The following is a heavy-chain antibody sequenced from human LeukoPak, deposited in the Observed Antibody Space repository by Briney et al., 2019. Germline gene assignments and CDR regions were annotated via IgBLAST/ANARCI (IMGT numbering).Heavy chain of an antibody. J-gene: IGHJ4*02. V-gene: IGHV3-21*01. CDR1: GFTFSSYS. Sequence: GGSLRLSCAASGFTFSSYSMNWVRQAPGKGLEWVSSISNSSSYIYYADSVKGRFTISRDNAKNSLYLQMNSLRAEDTAVYYCARDHDILTGYSDYWGQGTLVTVSS. CDR2: ISNSSSYI. CDR3: ARDHDILTGYSDY. D-gene: IGHD3-9*01.